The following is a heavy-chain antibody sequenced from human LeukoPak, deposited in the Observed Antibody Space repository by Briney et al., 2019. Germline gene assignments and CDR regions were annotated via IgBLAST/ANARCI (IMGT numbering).Heavy chain of an antibody. CDR3: ARVAVPAQIYYYMDV. J-gene: IGHJ6*03. D-gene: IGHD2-2*01. Sequence: GRSLRLSCAASGFTFDDYAMHWVRQAPGKGLEWVANIKQDGSEKDYVDSVKGRFTISRDNAKNSLYLQMNSLRAEDTAVYYCARVAVPAQIYYYMDVWGKGTTVTVSS. CDR1: GFTFDDYA. CDR2: IKQDGSEK. V-gene: IGHV3-7*01.